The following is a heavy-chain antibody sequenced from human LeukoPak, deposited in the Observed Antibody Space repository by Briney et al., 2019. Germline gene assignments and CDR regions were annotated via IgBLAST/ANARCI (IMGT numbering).Heavy chain of an antibody. CDR2: INPNSGGT. Sequence: GASVKVSCKASGYTFTGYYMHWVRQAPGQGLEWMGWINPNSGGTNYAQKFQGRVTMTRDTSISTAYMELSRLRSDDTAVYYCAREYVDGSGSYFPYFDYWGQETLVTVSS. CDR3: AREYVDGSGSYFPYFDY. J-gene: IGHJ4*02. D-gene: IGHD1-26*01. V-gene: IGHV1-2*02. CDR1: GYTFTGYY.